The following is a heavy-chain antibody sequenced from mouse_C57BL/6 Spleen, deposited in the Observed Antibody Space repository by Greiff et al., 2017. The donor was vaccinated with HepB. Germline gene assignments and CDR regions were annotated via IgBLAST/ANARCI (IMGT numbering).Heavy chain of an antibody. Sequence: VQLQQSVAELVRPGASVKLSCTASGFTIKNTYMHWVKQSPEQGLEWIGRIDPANGNTKYAPKFQGKATITADTSSNTAYLQLSSLTSEDTAIYYCARTIYNGYYPHDLDYGGEGTTLTVSS. V-gene: IGHV14-3*01. D-gene: IGHD2-3*01. CDR1: GFTIKNTY. J-gene: IGHJ2*01. CDR2: IDPANGNT. CDR3: ARTIYNGYYPHDLDY.